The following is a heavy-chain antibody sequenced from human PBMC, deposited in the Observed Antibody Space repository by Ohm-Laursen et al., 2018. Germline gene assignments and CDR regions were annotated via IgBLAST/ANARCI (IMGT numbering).Heavy chain of an antibody. CDR2: ISAYNGNT. CDR1: GGTFSSYA. CDR3: ARERRRYAFDI. J-gene: IGHJ3*02. D-gene: IGHD6-25*01. Sequence: GSSVKVSCNASGGTFSSYAISWVRQAPGQGLEWMGWISAYNGNTNYAQKLQGRVTMTTDTSTSTAYMELRSLRSDDTAVYYCARERRRYAFDIWGQGTMVTVSS. V-gene: IGHV1-18*01.